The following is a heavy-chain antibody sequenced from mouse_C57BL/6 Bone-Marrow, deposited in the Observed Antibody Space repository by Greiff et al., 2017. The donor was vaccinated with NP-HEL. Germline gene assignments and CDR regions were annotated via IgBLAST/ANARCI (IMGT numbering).Heavy chain of an antibody. CDR3: ARRATAAWFAY. V-gene: IGHV1-52*01. D-gene: IGHD3-1*01. CDR2: IDPSDSET. CDR1: GYTFTSYW. Sequence: VQLQQPGAELVRPGSSVKLCCKASGYTFTSYWMHWVKQRPIQGLEWIGNIDPSDSETHYNQKFKDKATLTVDKSSSTAYMQLSSLTSEDSAVYYCARRATAAWFAYWGQGTLVTVSA. J-gene: IGHJ3*01.